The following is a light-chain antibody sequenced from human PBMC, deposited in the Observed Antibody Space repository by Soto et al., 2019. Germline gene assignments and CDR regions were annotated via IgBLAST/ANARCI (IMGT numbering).Light chain of an antibody. CDR3: QQYGSSSYT. J-gene: IGKJ2*01. V-gene: IGKV3-20*01. CDR2: GAS. Sequence: IVLTQSPGTLSLSPGERATLSCRASQSVSSTYLAWYQQNPGQAPRLLIYGASSRATGLPDRFSGSGSGTDCALPISRLEPEDFAVYFCQQYGSSSYTFGQGTKLEIK. CDR1: QSVSSTY.